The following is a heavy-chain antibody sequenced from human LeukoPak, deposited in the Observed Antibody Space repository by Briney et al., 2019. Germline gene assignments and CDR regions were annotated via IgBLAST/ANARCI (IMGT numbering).Heavy chain of an antibody. CDR1: GFTLSDSA. D-gene: IGHD1-26*01. CDR2: IDRPAKSYAT. CDR3: TRDRGTYNWLDP. V-gene: IGHV3-73*01. Sequence: GGSLRLSCAASGFTLSDSAIHWVRRASGKGLEWVGLIDRPAKSYATAYGASVGGRFTISRDDSKNTVYLQMDSLKTEDTALYYCTRDRGTYNWLDPWGQGALVTVSS. J-gene: IGHJ5*02.